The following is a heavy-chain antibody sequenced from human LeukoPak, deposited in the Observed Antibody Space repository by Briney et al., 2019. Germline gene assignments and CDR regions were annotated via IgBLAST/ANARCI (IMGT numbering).Heavy chain of an antibody. CDR2: IYHSGST. J-gene: IGHJ3*01. CDR3: ARELRYDNSDSGAF. V-gene: IGHV4-30-2*01. CDR1: GGSISSGGYY. Sequence: SETLSLTCTVSGGSISSGGYYRSWIRQPPGKGLEWIGYIYHSGSTYYNPSLKSRVTISVDRSKNQFSLKLSSVTAADTAVYYCARELRYDNSDSGAFWGQGTVVTVSS. D-gene: IGHD3-22*01.